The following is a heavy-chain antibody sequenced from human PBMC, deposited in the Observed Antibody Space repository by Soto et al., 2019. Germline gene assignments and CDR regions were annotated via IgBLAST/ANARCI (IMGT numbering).Heavy chain of an antibody. Sequence: PGESLKISCKASVYNFGFYCIVWLRQMPVQGLEWMGIIYPGDSDTRYSPSFQGQVTISADTSTGNAYLQWDSLKASDTAMYYCERPTEPLTRLAYWGQGTSVTVSS. CDR2: IYPGDSDT. V-gene: IGHV5-51*01. D-gene: IGHD4-4*01. CDR1: VYNFGFYC. CDR3: ERPTEPLTRLAY. J-gene: IGHJ4*02.